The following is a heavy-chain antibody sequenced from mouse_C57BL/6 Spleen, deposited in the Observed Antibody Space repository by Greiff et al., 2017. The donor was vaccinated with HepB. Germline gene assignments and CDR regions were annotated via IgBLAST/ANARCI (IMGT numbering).Heavy chain of an antibody. Sequence: VQLQESGAELARPGASVKLSCKASGYTFTSYGISWVKQRTGQGLEWIGEIYPRSGNTYYNEKFKGKATLTADKSSSTAYMELRSLTSEDSAVYFCAYYYGSGAWFAYWGQGTLVTVSA. CDR2: IYPRSGNT. J-gene: IGHJ3*01. V-gene: IGHV1-81*01. CDR1: GYTFTSYG. CDR3: AYYYGSGAWFAY. D-gene: IGHD1-1*01.